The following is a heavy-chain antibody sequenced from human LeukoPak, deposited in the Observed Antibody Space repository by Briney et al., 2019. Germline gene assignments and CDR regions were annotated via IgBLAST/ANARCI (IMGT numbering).Heavy chain of an antibody. J-gene: IGHJ4*02. CDR3: ASTTGWSTAAAGAYYFDY. D-gene: IGHD6-13*01. CDR1: GYTFTGYY. Sequence: AASVKVSCKASGYTFTGYYMHWVRQAPGQGLEWMGWINPNSGGTNYAQKFQGRATMTRDTSISTAYMELSRLRSDDTAVYYCASTTGWSTAAAGAYYFDYWGQGTLVTVSS. V-gene: IGHV1-2*02. CDR2: INPNSGGT.